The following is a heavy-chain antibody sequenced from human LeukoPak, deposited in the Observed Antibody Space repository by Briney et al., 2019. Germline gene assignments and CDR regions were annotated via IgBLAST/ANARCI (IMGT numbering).Heavy chain of an antibody. D-gene: IGHD6-13*01. V-gene: IGHV1-8*01. Sequence: ASVKVSCKASGYTFTSYDINWVRQATGQGLEWMGWMNPNSGNTGYAQKFQGRVTMTRNTSISTAYMELSSLRSEDTAVYYCARDLSSGWLGYYYYYYGMDVWGQGTTVTVSS. CDR3: ARDLSSGWLGYYYYYYGMDV. J-gene: IGHJ6*02. CDR2: MNPNSGNT. CDR1: GYTFTSYD.